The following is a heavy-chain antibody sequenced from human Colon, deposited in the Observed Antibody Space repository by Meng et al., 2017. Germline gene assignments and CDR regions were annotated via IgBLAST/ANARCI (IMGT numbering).Heavy chain of an antibody. CDR1: GASVRSPDHQ. CDR3: ARDYWGSLDF. D-gene: IGHD3-16*01. J-gene: IGHJ4*02. Sequence: QVRLQESGPGLVRPSEPLSPICAVSGASVRSPDHQWGWVRQPPGKGLEWIGYARIDYANTNYNPSLKSRVNVSLDTSKNQFSLNVRSVTAADTAVYYCARDYWGSLDFWGQGILVTVSS. CDR2: ARIDYANT. V-gene: IGHV4-61*08.